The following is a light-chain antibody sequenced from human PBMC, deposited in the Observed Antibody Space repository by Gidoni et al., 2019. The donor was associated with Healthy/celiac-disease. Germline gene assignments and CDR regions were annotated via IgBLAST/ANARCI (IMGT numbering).Light chain of an antibody. CDR1: SSDVGGYNY. J-gene: IGLJ3*02. V-gene: IGLV2-14*01. CDR3: SSYTSSSRV. Sequence: QSALTQPASVSGSPGQSITLSCTGTSSDVGGYNYVSWYQQHPGKAPKLMIYEVSKRPSGVSKRFSGSKSGNTASLTISGLQAEDEADYYCSSYTSSSRVFGGGTKLTVL. CDR2: EVS.